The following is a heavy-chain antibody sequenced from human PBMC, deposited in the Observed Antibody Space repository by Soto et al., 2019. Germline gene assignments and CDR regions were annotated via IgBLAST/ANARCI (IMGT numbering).Heavy chain of an antibody. J-gene: IGHJ5*02. CDR2: IYYSGST. V-gene: IGHV4-39*01. D-gene: IGHD6-13*01. Sequence: SETLSLTCTVSGGSISSSSYYWGWIRQPPGKGLEWIGSIYYSGSTYYNPSLKSRVTISVDTSKNQFSLKLSSVTAADTAVYYCARVGIAAAGFESNWFDPWGQGTLVTVSS. CDR3: ARVGIAAAGFESNWFDP. CDR1: GGSISSSSYY.